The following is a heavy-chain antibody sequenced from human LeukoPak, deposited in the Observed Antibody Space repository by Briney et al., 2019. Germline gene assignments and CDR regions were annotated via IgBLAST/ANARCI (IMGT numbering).Heavy chain of an antibody. J-gene: IGHJ6*03. Sequence: PGGSLRLSCAASGFTFSSYEMNWVRQAPGKGLEWVSYISSSGSTIYYADSVKGRFTISRDNSKNTLYLQMNSLRAEDTAVYYCARDPGGGSGRPNYYYYYMDVWGKGTTVTVSS. D-gene: IGHD3-10*01. CDR3: ARDPGGGSGRPNYYYYYMDV. V-gene: IGHV3-48*03. CDR2: ISSSGSTI. CDR1: GFTFSSYE.